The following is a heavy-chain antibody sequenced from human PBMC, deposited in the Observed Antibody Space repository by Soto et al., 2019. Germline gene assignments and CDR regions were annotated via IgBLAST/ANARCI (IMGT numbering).Heavy chain of an antibody. CDR3: ARARASDDYADHYYYGMDV. CDR2: IIPIFGTA. Sequence: GASVKVSCKASGGTFSSYAISWVRQAPGQGLEWMGGIIPIFGTANYAQKFQGRVTITADESTSTAYMELSSLRSEDTAVYYCARARASDDYADHYYYGMDVWGQGTTVTVSS. V-gene: IGHV1-69*13. CDR1: GGTFSSYA. J-gene: IGHJ6*02. D-gene: IGHD4-17*01.